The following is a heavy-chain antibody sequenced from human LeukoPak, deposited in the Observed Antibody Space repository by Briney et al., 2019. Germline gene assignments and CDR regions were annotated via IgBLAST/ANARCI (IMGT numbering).Heavy chain of an antibody. CDR1: GGSISSSSYY. V-gene: IGHV4-39*07. CDR3: ARDLTGYNWFDP. D-gene: IGHD3-9*01. J-gene: IGHJ5*02. Sequence: SETLSLTCTVSGGSISSSSYYWGWIRQPPGKGLEWIGSIYYSGSTYYNPSVKSRVTIFVDTSKNQFSLKLSSVTAADTAVYYCARDLTGYNWFDPWGQGTLVTVSS. CDR2: IYYSGST.